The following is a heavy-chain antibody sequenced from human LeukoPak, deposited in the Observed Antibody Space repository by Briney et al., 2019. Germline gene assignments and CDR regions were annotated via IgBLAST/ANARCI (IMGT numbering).Heavy chain of an antibody. D-gene: IGHD3-3*02. CDR2: ITDSSSYT. CDR1: GFTFTDYY. Sequence: GGSLRLSCAASGFTFTDYYMSWIRQAPGKGLEWVSYITDSSSYTNYADSVKGRFTISRDNAKNSLYLQMNSLRAEDTAVYYCARLSSLVDYWGQGTLVTVSS. CDR3: ARLSSLVDY. J-gene: IGHJ4*02. V-gene: IGHV3-11*03.